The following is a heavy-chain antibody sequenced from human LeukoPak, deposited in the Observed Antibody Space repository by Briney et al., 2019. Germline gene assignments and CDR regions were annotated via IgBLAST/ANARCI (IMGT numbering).Heavy chain of an antibody. CDR2: IYYSGST. J-gene: IGHJ3*02. CDR3: ARRGSSWQSFHAFDI. D-gene: IGHD6-13*01. CDR1: GGSISSYY. Sequence: SETLSLTCTVSGGSISSYYWSWIRQPPGKGLEWIGYIYYSGSTNYNPSLKSRVTISVDTSKNQFSLKLSSVTAVDTAVYYCARRGSSWQSFHAFDIWGQGTMVTVSS. V-gene: IGHV4-59*08.